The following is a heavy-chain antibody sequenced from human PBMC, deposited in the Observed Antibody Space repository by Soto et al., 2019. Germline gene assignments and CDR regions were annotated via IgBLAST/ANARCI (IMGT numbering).Heavy chain of an antibody. J-gene: IGHJ6*03. CDR2: ISYSGST. CDR1: CGSISSNSFS. D-gene: IGHD2-2*01. V-gene: IGHV4-39*01. CDR3: ARTYVTDVVVVPASKDYMDV. Sequence: ASGTLSPTLPVFCGSISSNSFSPGWVRQPPGEGLGWLGIISYSGSTYYSPSLKSRVTISVDASKNLFSLKLSSVTAADTAVYYCARTYVTDVVVVPASKDYMDVWGKGTTVTVSS.